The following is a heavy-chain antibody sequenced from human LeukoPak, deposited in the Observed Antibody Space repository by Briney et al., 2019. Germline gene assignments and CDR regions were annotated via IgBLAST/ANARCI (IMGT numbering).Heavy chain of an antibody. CDR2: IYYSGTT. J-gene: IGHJ5*02. D-gene: IGHD3-22*01. CDR1: GGSISPYY. CDR3: ARSGLRDSSGYPNWFDP. Sequence: PSETLSLTCTVSGGSISPYYWSWLRQPPGRGLEWIGFIYYSGTTDYSPSLKSRVTISVDTSKNLFSLKLTSMTAADTAVYYCARSGLRDSSGYPNWFDPWGQGTLVTVSS. V-gene: IGHV4-59*01.